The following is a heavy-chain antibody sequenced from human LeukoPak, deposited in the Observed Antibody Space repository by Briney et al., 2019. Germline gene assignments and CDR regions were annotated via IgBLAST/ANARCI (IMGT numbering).Heavy chain of an antibody. CDR2: ISWNSGSI. CDR3: GKDIRGGPVDYGMDV. V-gene: IGHV3-9*01. Sequence: GGSLRLSCAASGFRFDDYAMHWVRQAPGKGLEWVSGISWNSGSIGYADSVKGRFTISRDNAKNSLYLQMNSLRAEDTALYYCGKDIRGGPVDYGMDVWGQGTTVTVSS. D-gene: IGHD1-26*01. J-gene: IGHJ6*02. CDR1: GFRFDDYA.